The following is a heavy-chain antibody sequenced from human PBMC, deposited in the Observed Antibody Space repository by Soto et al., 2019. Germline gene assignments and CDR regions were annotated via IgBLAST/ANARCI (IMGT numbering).Heavy chain of an antibody. CDR3: ARDGRSSTWFFDY. D-gene: IGHD6-13*01. Sequence: GESLKISCNTSGYIFTSHWIGWVRQMPGKGLEWMGIIYPGDSDTRYSPSFQGQVTISVDESINTAYLQWGSLKASDTAMYYCARDGRSSTWFFDYWGQGTLVTVSS. J-gene: IGHJ4*02. CDR1: GYIFTSHW. V-gene: IGHV5-51*01. CDR2: IYPGDSDT.